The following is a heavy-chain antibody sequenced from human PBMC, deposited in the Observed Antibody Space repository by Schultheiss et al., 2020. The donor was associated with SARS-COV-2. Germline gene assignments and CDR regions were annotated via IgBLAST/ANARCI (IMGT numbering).Heavy chain of an antibody. Sequence: ASVKVSCKASGYTFTDYGISWVRQAPGQGLEWMGWISAYNGNTNYGQNLQGRVTKTTDTSTNTAYMELRSLRSDDTALYYCAREGRRGSSWYLSHWGQGTLVTGSS. D-gene: IGHD6-13*01. CDR2: ISAYNGNT. J-gene: IGHJ4*02. CDR3: AREGRRGSSWYLSH. CDR1: GYTFTDYG. V-gene: IGHV1-18*04.